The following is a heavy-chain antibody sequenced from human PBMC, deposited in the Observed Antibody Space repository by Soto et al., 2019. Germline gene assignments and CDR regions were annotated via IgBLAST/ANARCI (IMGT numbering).Heavy chain of an antibody. CDR3: ASSGDCSSTSCYAFDI. V-gene: IGHV3-48*03. Sequence: GESLKISCAASGFTFSSYEMNWVRQAPGKGLEWVSYISSSGSTIYYADSVKGRFTISRDNAKNSLYLQMNSLRAEDTAVYYCASSGDCSSTSCYAFDIWGQGTMVTVSS. J-gene: IGHJ3*02. CDR2: ISSSGSTI. D-gene: IGHD2-2*01. CDR1: GFTFSSYE.